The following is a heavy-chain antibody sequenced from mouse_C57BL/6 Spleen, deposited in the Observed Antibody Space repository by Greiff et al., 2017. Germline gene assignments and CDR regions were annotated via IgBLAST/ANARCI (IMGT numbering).Heavy chain of an antibody. CDR2: IDPEDGAT. V-gene: IGHV14-1*01. CDR1: GFNIKDYY. J-gene: IGHJ3*01. D-gene: IGHD2-2*01. CDR3: TYGYDGGAWFAY. Sequence: EVQLQQSGAELVRPGASVKLSCTASGFNIKDYYMHWVKQRPEQGLEWIGRIDPEDGATEYAPKFQGKATMTADTSSNTAYLQLSSLTSEDTAVYYCTYGYDGGAWFAYWGQGTLVTVSA.